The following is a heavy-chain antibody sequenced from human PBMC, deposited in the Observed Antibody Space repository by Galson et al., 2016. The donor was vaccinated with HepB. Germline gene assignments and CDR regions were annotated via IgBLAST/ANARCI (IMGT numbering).Heavy chain of an antibody. J-gene: IGHJ3*02. D-gene: IGHD3-3*01. CDR3: AKGSFGRASGFDI. V-gene: IGHV3-33*06. Sequence: SLRLSCAASGFTFNNFGMHWVRQAPGKGLEWVAIVFYDGSEQYYADSLKGRFTISRDNSKDMVYLQMNSLGGEDTAVYFCAKGSFGRASGFDIWGQGTMVTVSS. CDR2: VFYDGSEQ. CDR1: GFTFNNFG.